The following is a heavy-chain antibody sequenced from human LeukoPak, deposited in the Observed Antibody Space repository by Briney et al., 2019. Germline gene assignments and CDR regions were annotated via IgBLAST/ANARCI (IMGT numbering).Heavy chain of an antibody. CDR2: ISAYNGNT. CDR1: GYTFSSSSYV. V-gene: IGHV1-18*01. D-gene: IGHD3-10*01. Sequence: ASVKVSCKTSGYTFSSSSYVISWVRQAPGQGLEWMGWISAYNGNTNYAQKFRDRVAMITDASTSTAYMELRSLRSDDTAVYYCARDGFFGSGIVGAFDIWGQGTMVTVSS. J-gene: IGHJ3*02. CDR3: ARDGFFGSGIVGAFDI.